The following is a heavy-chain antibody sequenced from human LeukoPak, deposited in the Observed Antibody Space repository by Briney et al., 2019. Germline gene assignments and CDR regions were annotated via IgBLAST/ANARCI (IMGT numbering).Heavy chain of an antibody. D-gene: IGHD3-22*01. J-gene: IGHJ4*02. CDR3: SVMHRYYDGSGYWVQ. V-gene: IGHV3-23*01. CDR1: GFTFSSYA. Sequence: GGSLRLSCAASGFTFSSYAMSWVRQAPGKGLEWVSGISTNGGSTSYADSVKGRFTTSRDNPRNTLYMQMNSLRAEDTAVYYCSVMHRYYDGSGYWVQWGQGTLVTVSS. CDR2: ISTNGGST.